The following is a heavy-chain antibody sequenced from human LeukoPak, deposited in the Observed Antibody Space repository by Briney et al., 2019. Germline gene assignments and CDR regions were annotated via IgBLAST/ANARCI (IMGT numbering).Heavy chain of an antibody. CDR1: GGSISSGSYY. V-gene: IGHV4-61*02. CDR2: IYTSGST. Sequence: SQTLSLTCTVSGGSISSGSYYWSWIRQPAGKGLEWIGRIYTSGSTNYNPSLKSRVTISVDTSKNQFSLKLSPVTAADTAVYYCARPTSSGWFDPWGQGTLVTVSS. J-gene: IGHJ5*02. D-gene: IGHD6-19*01. CDR3: ARPTSSGWFDP.